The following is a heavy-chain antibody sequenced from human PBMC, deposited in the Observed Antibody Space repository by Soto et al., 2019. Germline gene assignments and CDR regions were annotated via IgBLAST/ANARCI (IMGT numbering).Heavy chain of an antibody. CDR3: AKGVGLLWFGNPFDY. J-gene: IGHJ4*02. D-gene: IGHD3-10*01. CDR1: GFTFSSYA. CDR2: ISGSGGST. Sequence: GSLRLSCAASGFTFSSYAMSWVRQAPGKGLEWVSAISGSGGSTYYADSVKGRFTISRDNSKNTLYLQMNSLRAEDTAVYYCAKGVGLLWFGNPFDYWGQGTLVTVSS. V-gene: IGHV3-23*01.